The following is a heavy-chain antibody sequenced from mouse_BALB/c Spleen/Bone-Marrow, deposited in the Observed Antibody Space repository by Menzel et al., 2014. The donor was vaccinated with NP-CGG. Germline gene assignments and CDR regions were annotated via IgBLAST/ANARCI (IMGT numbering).Heavy chain of an antibody. J-gene: IGHJ4*01. V-gene: IGHV1-7*01. Sequence: VQLQQSGAELAKPGASVKMSCKASGYTFTNYWMHWVKQRPGQGLEWIGYINPSTGYTEYNQKFKDKATLTADKSSSTAYMQLSSLTSEDSAVYYCAYGNYGYAMDYWGQGTSVTVSS. D-gene: IGHD2-10*02. CDR2: INPSTGYT. CDR3: AYGNYGYAMDY. CDR1: GYTFTNYW.